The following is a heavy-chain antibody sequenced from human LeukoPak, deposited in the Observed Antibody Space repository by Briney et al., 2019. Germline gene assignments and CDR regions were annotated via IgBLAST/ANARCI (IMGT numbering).Heavy chain of an antibody. CDR3: ARVPAQYCSSTSCYDYYYYYMDV. Sequence: SVKVSCKASGYTFTSYGISWVRQAPGQGLEWMGGIIPIFGTANYAQKFQGRVTITTDESTSTAYMELSSLRSEDTAVYYCARVPAQYCSSTSCYDYYYYYMDVWGKGTTVTVSS. V-gene: IGHV1-69*05. J-gene: IGHJ6*03. D-gene: IGHD2-2*01. CDR2: IIPIFGTA. CDR1: GYTFTSYG.